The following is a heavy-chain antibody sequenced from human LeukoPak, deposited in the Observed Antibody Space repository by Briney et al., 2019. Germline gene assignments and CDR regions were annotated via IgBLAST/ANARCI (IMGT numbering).Heavy chain of an antibody. Sequence: GGSLRLSCAASGFTFSSYSMNWVRQAPGKGLEWVSSISSSSSYIYYADSLKGRFTISRDNAKNSLYLQMNSLRAEDTAVYYCATGARYVVVPAAPFDYWGQGTLVTVSS. CDR3: ATGARYVVVPAAPFDY. V-gene: IGHV3-21*01. CDR2: ISSSSSYI. CDR1: GFTFSSYS. J-gene: IGHJ4*02. D-gene: IGHD2-2*01.